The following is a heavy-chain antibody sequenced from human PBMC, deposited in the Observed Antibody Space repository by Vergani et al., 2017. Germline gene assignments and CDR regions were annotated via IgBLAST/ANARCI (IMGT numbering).Heavy chain of an antibody. CDR1: GGTFSSYA. J-gene: IGHJ4*02. D-gene: IGHD6-19*01. V-gene: IGHV7-4-1*01. CDR2: INPTTGNR. Sequence: QVQLVQSGAEVKKPGSSVKVSCKASGGTFSSYAISWVRQAPGQGLEWMGGINPTTGNRTYARAFTGRFVFSLDTSISTAYLQIGSLKAEDTAVYFCARAKRGRLAVGATDSWGQGTLLTVSS. CDR3: ARAKRGRLAVGATDS.